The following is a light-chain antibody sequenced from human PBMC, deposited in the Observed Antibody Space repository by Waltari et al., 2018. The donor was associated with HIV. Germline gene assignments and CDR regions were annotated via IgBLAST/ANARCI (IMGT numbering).Light chain of an antibody. CDR2: LGS. CDR3: MQALQTPFT. CDR1: QSLLHSNGYNY. J-gene: IGKJ3*01. V-gene: IGKV2-28*01. Sequence: DIVMTQSPLSLSVTPGEPASISCRSNQSLLHSNGYNYLDWYLQKPGQSPQLLIYLGSNRASGVPDRFSGSGSGTDFTLKISRVEAEDVGVYYCMQALQTPFTFGPGTKVDIK.